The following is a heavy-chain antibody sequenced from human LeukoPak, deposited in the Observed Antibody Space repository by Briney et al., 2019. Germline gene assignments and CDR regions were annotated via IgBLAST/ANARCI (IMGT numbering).Heavy chain of an antibody. V-gene: IGHV4-59*01. CDR1: GGSISSYY. CDR3: ARGDDILTEDPYGMDV. D-gene: IGHD3-9*01. Sequence: PSETLSLTCTVSGGSISSYYWSWIRQPPGKGLEWIGYIYYSGSTNYNPSLKSRVTISVDTSKNQFSLKLASVTAADTAVYYCARGDDILTEDPYGMDVWGQGTTVTVSS. CDR2: IYYSGST. J-gene: IGHJ6*02.